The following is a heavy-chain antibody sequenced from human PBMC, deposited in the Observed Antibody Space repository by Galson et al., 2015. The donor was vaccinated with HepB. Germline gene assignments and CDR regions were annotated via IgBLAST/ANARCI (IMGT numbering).Heavy chain of an antibody. D-gene: IGHD3-3*01. CDR1: GGTFSSYA. CDR2: IIPIFGTA. CDR3: ARAGAQLRFSEWSIDAFDI. Sequence: SVKVSCKASGGTFSSYAISWVRQAPGQGLEWMGGIIPIFGTANYAQKFQGRVTITADESTSTAYMELSSLRSEDTAVYYCARAGAQLRFSEWSIDAFDIWGQGTMVTVSS. V-gene: IGHV1-69*13. J-gene: IGHJ3*02.